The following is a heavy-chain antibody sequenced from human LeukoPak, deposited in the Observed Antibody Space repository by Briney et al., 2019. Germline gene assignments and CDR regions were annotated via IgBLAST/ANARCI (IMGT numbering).Heavy chain of an antibody. D-gene: IGHD6-13*01. CDR1: GYTFTGYY. CDR3: AREYSSSWSTARGMDV. CDR2: INPNSGGT. V-gene: IGHV1-2*04. Sequence: ASVKGSCKASGYTFTGYYMHWVRQAPGQGLEWMGWINPNSGGTNYAQKFQGWVTMTRDTSISTAYMELSRLRSEDTAVYYCAREYSSSWSTARGMDVWGQGTTVTVSS. J-gene: IGHJ6*02.